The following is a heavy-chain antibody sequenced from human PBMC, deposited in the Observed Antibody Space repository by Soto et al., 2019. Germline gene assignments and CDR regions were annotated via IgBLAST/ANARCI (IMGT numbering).Heavy chain of an antibody. D-gene: IGHD5-12*01. CDR3: ARQYVSAATIPLLSYDY. CDR1: GYSFTSYW. CDR2: FYSHDNDV. J-gene: IGHJ4*02. Sequence: PGESLKISCQGSGYSFTSYWIAWVRQMPGKGLEWMGVFYSHDNDVRYSPSFQGQVTISADKSISTAYLQWRSLKASDTAIYYCARQYVSAATIPLLSYDYWGQGTPVTVSS. V-gene: IGHV5-51*01.